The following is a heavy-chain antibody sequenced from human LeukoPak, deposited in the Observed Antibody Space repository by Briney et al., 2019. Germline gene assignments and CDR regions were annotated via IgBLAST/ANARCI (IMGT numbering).Heavy chain of an antibody. V-gene: IGHV4-39*07. Sequence: TSETLSLTCTVSGGSISSRSYYWGWIRQPPGKGLEWIGIIYYSGSTYSNPSLRSRVTISVDTSKNQFSLKLSSVTAADTAVYYCARETSQKGAHYMDVWGKGTTITISS. D-gene: IGHD3-16*01. J-gene: IGHJ6*03. CDR3: ARETSQKGAHYMDV. CDR2: IYYSGST. CDR1: GGSISSRSYY.